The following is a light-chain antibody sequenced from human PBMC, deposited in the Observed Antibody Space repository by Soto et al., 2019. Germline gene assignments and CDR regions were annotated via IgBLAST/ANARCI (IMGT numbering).Light chain of an antibody. CDR2: STN. CDR1: SGSVSTSYY. Sequence: QAVVTQEPSFSVSPGRTFTLTCGLSSGSVSTSYYPSWYQQTPGQAPRTLIYSTNTRSSGVPDRFSGSILGNKAALTITGAQADDEADYYCALYMGSGIWGFGGGTKLTVL. V-gene: IGLV8-61*01. CDR3: ALYMGSGIWG. J-gene: IGLJ3*02.